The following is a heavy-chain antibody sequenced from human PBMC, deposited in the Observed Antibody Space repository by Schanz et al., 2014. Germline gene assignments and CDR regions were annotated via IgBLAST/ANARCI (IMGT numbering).Heavy chain of an antibody. CDR1: GFTFSTYA. Sequence: EVQLVESGGGLVQPGGSLRLSCAASGFTFSTYAMNWVRQAPGKGLEWVSGISGSGGDTYYVDSVKGRFTISRDNSKNTLYLQMNSLRAEDTAVYYCARGYSSSMDVWGQGTTVTVSS. D-gene: IGHD6-6*01. CDR2: ISGSGGDT. CDR3: ARGYSSSMDV. V-gene: IGHV3-23*04. J-gene: IGHJ6*02.